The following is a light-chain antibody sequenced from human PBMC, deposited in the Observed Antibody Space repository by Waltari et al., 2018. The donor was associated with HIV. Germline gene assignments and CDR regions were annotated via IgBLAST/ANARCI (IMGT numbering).Light chain of an antibody. V-gene: IGLV1-51*01. CDR1: SPNIRHNY. Sequence: QSVLTQPPSVSAAPGQKVTIPCPARSPNIRHNYVSWFQQLPGTAPNLLIYDKHKRPSGIPDRFSASRSGTSATLAVTGLQIGDEADYYCGTWDTSLTAGVFGGGTKLTVL. CDR2: DKH. J-gene: IGLJ3*02. CDR3: GTWDTSLTAGV.